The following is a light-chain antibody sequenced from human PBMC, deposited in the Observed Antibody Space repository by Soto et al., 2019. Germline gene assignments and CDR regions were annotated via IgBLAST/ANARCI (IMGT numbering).Light chain of an antibody. V-gene: IGKV3-20*01. CDR3: QQYCSSPPYT. CDR2: GAS. Sequence: EIVLTQSPGTLSLSPGERATLSCRASQSVSSSYLAWYQQKPGQAPRLLIYGASSRATGIPDRFSGSGPGTDFTLTISRLEPEDVAVYYCQQYCSSPPYTFGQGTKLEIK. J-gene: IGKJ2*01. CDR1: QSVSSSY.